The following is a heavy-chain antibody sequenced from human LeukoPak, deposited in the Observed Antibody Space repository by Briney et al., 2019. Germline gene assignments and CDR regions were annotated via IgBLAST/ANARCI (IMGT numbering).Heavy chain of an antibody. Sequence: ASVKVSCKASGYTFTGYYMHWVRQAPGQGLEWMGWINPNSGGTNYAQKFQGRVTMTRDTSISTAYMELSRLRSDDTAVYYCARDPSALAGDYLFDYWGQGTLVTVSS. V-gene: IGHV1-2*02. D-gene: IGHD4-17*01. CDR1: GYTFTGYY. CDR3: ARDPSALAGDYLFDY. CDR2: INPNSGGT. J-gene: IGHJ4*02.